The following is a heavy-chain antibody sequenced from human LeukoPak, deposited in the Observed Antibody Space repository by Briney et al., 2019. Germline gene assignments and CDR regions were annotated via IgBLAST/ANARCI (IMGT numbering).Heavy chain of an antibody. CDR1: EFTFSDYY. CDR2: ISYDGSNK. Sequence: GGSLRLSCAASEFTFSDYYMSWIRQTPGKGLQWVALISYDGSNKYSADSVKGRFTISRDNSRNTLYLQMNSLRAEDTAVYYCARDRGWSQTYGSGTYGLDYWGQGTLVTVSS. J-gene: IGHJ4*02. D-gene: IGHD3-10*01. V-gene: IGHV3-30*03. CDR3: ARDRGWSQTYGSGTYGLDY.